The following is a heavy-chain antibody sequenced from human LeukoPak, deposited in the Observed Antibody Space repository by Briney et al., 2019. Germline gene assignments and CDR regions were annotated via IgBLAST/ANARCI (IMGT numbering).Heavy chain of an antibody. CDR2: ISSSSSYI. D-gene: IGHD6-19*01. CDR3: ARDSDSSGWLDYYMDV. J-gene: IGHJ6*03. V-gene: IGHV3-21*01. CDR1: GFTVSSNY. Sequence: GGSLRLSCAASGFTVSSNYMNWVRQAPGKGLEWVSSISSSSSYIYYADSVKGRFTISRDNAKNSLYLQMNSLRAEDTAVYYCARDSDSSGWLDYYMDVWGKGTTVTISS.